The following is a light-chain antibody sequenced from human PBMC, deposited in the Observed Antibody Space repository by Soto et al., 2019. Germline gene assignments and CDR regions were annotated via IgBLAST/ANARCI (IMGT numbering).Light chain of an antibody. CDR1: KGIKKN. Sequence: IQLTQPQPSCPPSEGEKSPTPSRAGKGIKKNVAWYQQKPGKAPKLLIYAASSLQSGVPPRFSGSGSGTDFTLTISSLQPEDFATYYCLQDYNYPYTFGQGTNLEI. J-gene: IGKJ2*01. CDR3: LQDYNYPYT. V-gene: IGKV1-6*01. CDR2: AAS.